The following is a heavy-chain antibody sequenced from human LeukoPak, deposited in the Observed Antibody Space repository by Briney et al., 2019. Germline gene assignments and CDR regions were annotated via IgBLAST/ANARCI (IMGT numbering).Heavy chain of an antibody. Sequence: SVKGSCKASGDNLNFYSISWVRQAPGQGLEWMGVIIPMFGSTNYAQKIQGRVTITTDHSTSTAYMELSSLSSEDTAVYYCARVGRSRGTLPNTNYYIDVWGKGTTVTVSS. D-gene: IGHD1-26*01. CDR1: GDNLNFYS. CDR2: IIPMFGST. V-gene: IGHV1-69*05. J-gene: IGHJ6*03. CDR3: ARVGRSRGTLPNTNYYIDV.